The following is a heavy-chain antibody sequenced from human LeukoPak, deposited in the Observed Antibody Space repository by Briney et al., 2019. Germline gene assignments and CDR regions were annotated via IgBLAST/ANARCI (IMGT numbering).Heavy chain of an antibody. Sequence: GGSLRLSCAASGFTFSSYGMHWVRQAPGKGLEWVAFIRYDGSNKYYADSVKGRFTISRDNSKNTLYLQMNSLRAEDTAVYYCARLPAGSSNLDYWGQGTLVTVSS. CDR2: IRYDGSNK. J-gene: IGHJ4*02. CDR1: GFTFSSYG. D-gene: IGHD2-15*01. CDR3: ARLPAGSSNLDY. V-gene: IGHV3-30*02.